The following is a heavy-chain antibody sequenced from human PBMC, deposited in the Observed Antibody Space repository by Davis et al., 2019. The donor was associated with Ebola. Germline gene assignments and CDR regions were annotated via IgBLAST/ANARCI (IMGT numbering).Heavy chain of an antibody. CDR1: GFTFSHYG. CDR3: ARDSLRYFDWLSYMDV. V-gene: IGHV3-48*01. Sequence: GGSLRLSCDVSGFTFSHYGMTWVRQAPGKGLEWVAHISSGSTNIKYPDAVKGRFTISRDNAKNSLYLQMNSLRAEDTAVYYCARDSLRYFDWLSYMDVWGKGTTVTVSS. D-gene: IGHD3-9*01. J-gene: IGHJ6*03. CDR2: ISSGSTNI.